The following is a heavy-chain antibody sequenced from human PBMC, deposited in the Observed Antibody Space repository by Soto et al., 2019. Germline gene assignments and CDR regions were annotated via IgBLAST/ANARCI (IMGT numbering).Heavy chain of an antibody. CDR2: ISAYNGNT. Sequence: ASVKVSCKASGFTFTSSAMQWVRQAPGQGLEWMGWISAYNGNTNYAQKLQGRVTMTTDTSTSTAYMELRSLRSDDTAVYYCARDLPLRYFDWLLYDYWGQGTLVTVST. CDR3: ARDLPLRYFDWLLYDY. D-gene: IGHD3-9*01. J-gene: IGHJ4*02. CDR1: GFTFTSSA. V-gene: IGHV1-18*01.